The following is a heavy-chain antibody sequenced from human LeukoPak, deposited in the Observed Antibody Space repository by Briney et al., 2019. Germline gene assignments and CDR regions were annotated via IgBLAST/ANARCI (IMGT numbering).Heavy chain of an antibody. CDR1: GGSISSYY. CDR3: AREGNDGDYDHYYYYMDV. J-gene: IGHJ6*03. D-gene: IGHD4-17*01. CDR2: IYYSGST. V-gene: IGHV4-59*01. Sequence: NPSETLSLTCTVSGGSISSYYWSWIRQPPGKGLEWIGYIYYSGSTNYNPSLKSRVTISVDTSKNQFSLKLSSVTAADTAVYYCAREGNDGDYDHYYYYMDVWGKGTTVTISS.